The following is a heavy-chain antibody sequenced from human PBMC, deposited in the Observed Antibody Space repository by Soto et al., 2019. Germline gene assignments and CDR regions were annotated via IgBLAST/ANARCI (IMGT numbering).Heavy chain of an antibody. J-gene: IGHJ4*02. D-gene: IGHD6-13*01. CDR1: GFTFSSSV. CDR2: ITKSGDT. V-gene: IGHV3-23*01. CDR3: AKGLLNGRWYAAD. Sequence: PGESLKISCETSGFTFSSSVMTWVRQAPGKGLEWVAVITKSGDTDYADSVKGRFTISRDNSKNTVYLQMNSLRAEDTAVYYCAKGLLNGRWYAADWGQGALVTVSS.